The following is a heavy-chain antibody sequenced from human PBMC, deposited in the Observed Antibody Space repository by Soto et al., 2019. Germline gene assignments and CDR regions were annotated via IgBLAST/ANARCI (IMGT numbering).Heavy chain of an antibody. CDR1: GFSLSTSGVG. J-gene: IGHJ1*01. D-gene: IGHD3-22*01. V-gene: IGHV2-5*02. CDR2: IYWDDDK. Sequence: QITLKESGPTLVKPTQTLTLTCTFSGFSLSTSGVGVGWIRQPPGKALEWLALIYWDDDKRYSPSLKSRLTITKDTSKNQVVLTMTNMDPVDTATYYCAHILGYYYDSSGYSPPSAEYFQHWGQGTLVTVSS. CDR3: AHILGYYYDSSGYSPPSAEYFQH.